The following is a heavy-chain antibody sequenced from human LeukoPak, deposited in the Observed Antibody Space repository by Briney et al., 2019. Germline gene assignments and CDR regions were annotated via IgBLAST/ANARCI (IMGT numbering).Heavy chain of an antibody. V-gene: IGHV4-34*01. CDR1: GGSFSGYY. J-gene: IGHJ6*03. CDR3: ARQGYYGSGSYYNVYYYYMDV. D-gene: IGHD3-10*01. CDR2: INHSGST. Sequence: HPSETLSLTCAVYGGSFSGYYWSWIRQPPGKGLEWIGEINHSGSTNYNPSLKSRVTISVDTSKNQFSLKLSSVTAADTAVYYCARQGYYGSGSYYNVYYYYMDVWGKGTAVTISS.